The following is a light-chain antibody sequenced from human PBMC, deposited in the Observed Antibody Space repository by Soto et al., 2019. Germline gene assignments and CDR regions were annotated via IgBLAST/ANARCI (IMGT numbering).Light chain of an antibody. V-gene: IGLV1-44*01. J-gene: IGLJ2*01. CDR3: AAWDDSLNGVV. CDR2: SNN. CDR1: SSNIGSNT. Sequence: QSVLTQPPSASGTPGQRVTISCSGSSSNIGSNTVNWYQQLPGTAPKLLIYSNNQRPSGVADRFSGSKSGTSASLAISGLKYEDEADYYWAAWDDSLNGVVFGGGTKVTVL.